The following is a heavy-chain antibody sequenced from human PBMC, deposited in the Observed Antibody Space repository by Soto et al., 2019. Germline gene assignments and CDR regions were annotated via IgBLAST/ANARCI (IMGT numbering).Heavy chain of an antibody. D-gene: IGHD3-22*01. CDR1: EFTFSRFW. CDR3: ARDQNDDFDYYDSGAFAPFDK. Sequence: EVQLVESGGGLVQPGGSLRLSCEASEFTFSRFWMSWVRQAPGKGLEWVANIKGDGSEMNYVDSVKGRFTISRDNAQNSVYLQMNSLRAEDTAVYYCARDQNDDFDYYDSGAFAPFDKSGQGRLVTVSS. J-gene: IGHJ4*02. V-gene: IGHV3-7*03. CDR2: IKGDGSEM.